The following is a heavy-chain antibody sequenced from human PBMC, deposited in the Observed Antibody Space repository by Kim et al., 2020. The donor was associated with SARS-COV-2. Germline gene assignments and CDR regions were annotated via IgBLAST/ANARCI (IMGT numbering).Heavy chain of an antibody. D-gene: IGHD3-22*01. V-gene: IGHV1-69*01. Sequence: FAGRLTVTADEATSTAYMELSSLRSEDTAVYYCARARDTMIVVVNPYFDYWGQGTLVTVSS. J-gene: IGHJ4*02. CDR3: ARARDTMIVVVNPYFDY.